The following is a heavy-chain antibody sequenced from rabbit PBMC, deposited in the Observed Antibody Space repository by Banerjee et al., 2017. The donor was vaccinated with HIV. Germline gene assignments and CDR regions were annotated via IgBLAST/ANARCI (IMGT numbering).Heavy chain of an antibody. CDR1: GFSFSSNW. CDR2: IDTNYGDT. D-gene: IGHD1-1*01. V-gene: IGHV1S45*01. CDR3: ARNYVNAFDP. Sequence: QEQLVESGGGLVQPEGSLTLTCTASGFSFSSNWICWVRQAPGKGLEWVACIDTNYGDTDYANWPKGRFTISKTSSTTVTLQMTSLTATDTATYFCARNYVNAFDPWGPGTLVTVS. J-gene: IGHJ2*01.